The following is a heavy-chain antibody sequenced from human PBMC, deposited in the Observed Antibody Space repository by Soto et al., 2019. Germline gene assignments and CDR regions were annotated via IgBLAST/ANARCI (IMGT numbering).Heavy chain of an antibody. Sequence: ASVKVSCTASGCTFSSYAISWVRQAPGQGLEWMGGIIPIFGTANYAQKFQGRVTITADESTSTAYMELSSLRSEDTAVYYCARDRVGYYDSSGYYTNYYYYYCMDVWGQGTTVTVSS. D-gene: IGHD3-22*01. J-gene: IGHJ6*02. CDR2: IIPIFGTA. V-gene: IGHV1-69*13. CDR1: GCTFSSYA. CDR3: ARDRVGYYDSSGYYTNYYYYYCMDV.